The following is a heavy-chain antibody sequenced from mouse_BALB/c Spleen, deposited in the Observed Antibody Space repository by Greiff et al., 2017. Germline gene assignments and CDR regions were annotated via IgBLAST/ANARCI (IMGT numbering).Heavy chain of an antibody. CDR1: GYTFTDYT. D-gene: IGHD2-4*01. CDR2: INPNNGGT. J-gene: IGHJ3*01. V-gene: IGHV1-18*01. CDR3: ARAGDDDGAAWFAY. Sequence: EVQLQQSGPELVKPGASVKIPCKASGYTFTDYTMDWVKQSHGKSLEWIGDINPNNGGTIYNQKFKGKATLTVDKSSSTAYMELRSLTSEDTAVYYCARAGDDDGAAWFAYWGQGTLVTVSA.